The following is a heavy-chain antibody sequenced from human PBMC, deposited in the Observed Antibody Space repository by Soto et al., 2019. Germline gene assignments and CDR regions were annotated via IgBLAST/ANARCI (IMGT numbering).Heavy chain of an antibody. J-gene: IGHJ6*02. D-gene: IGHD2-15*01. V-gene: IGHV3-21*01. CDR2: ISSSGYI. Sequence: PGGSLRLSCAASGFNFNSCTINWVRQAPGKRLEWLSSISSSGYIFSTDSVRGRFTISRDNAKNSVYLQINSLRAEDTAVYFCARDCSGGRCYPGMDXWGQGTTVTVS. CDR1: GFNFNSCT. CDR3: ARDCSGGRCYPGMDX.